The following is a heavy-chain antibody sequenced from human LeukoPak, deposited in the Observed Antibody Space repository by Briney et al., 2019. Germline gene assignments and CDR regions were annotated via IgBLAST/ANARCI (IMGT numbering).Heavy chain of an antibody. V-gene: IGHV3-21*01. J-gene: IGHJ4*02. Sequence: GGSLRLSCVVSGFTFKTYSMNWVRQAPGKGLEWVSSISSGGTYVDYADSVKGRFTISRDNAKNSLYLQMNSLRAEDTAVFYCARDPGYSNSPYYLDYWGQGTLVTVSS. CDR1: GFTFKTYS. CDR2: ISSGGTYV. D-gene: IGHD5-12*01. CDR3: ARDPGYSNSPYYLDY.